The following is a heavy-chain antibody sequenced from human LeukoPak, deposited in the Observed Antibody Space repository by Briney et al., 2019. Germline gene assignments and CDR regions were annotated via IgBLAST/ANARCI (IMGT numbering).Heavy chain of an antibody. Sequence: WIGSIYYSGSTYYNPSLKSRVTISVDTSKNQFSLKLRSVTAADTAVHYCARRRVGATAFDIWGQGTMVTVSS. V-gene: IGHV4-39*01. D-gene: IGHD1-26*01. CDR2: IYYSGST. CDR3: ARRRVGATAFDI. J-gene: IGHJ3*02.